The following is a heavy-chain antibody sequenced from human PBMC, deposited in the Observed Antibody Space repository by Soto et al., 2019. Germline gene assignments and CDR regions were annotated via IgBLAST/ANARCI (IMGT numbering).Heavy chain of an antibody. Sequence: GGSLRLSCAASGFTFSSYGMHWVRQAPGKGLEWVAVIWYDGSNKYYADSVKGRFTISRDNSKNTLYLQMNSLRAEDTAVYYCARGDDFIVVVPAAIGYFDYWGQGTLVTVSS. CDR2: IWYDGSNK. J-gene: IGHJ4*02. CDR1: GFTFSSYG. CDR3: ARGDDFIVVVPAAIGYFDY. V-gene: IGHV3-33*01. D-gene: IGHD2-2*01.